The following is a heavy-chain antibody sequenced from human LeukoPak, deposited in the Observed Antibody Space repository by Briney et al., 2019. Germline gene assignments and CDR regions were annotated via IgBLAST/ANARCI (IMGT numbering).Heavy chain of an antibody. CDR1: GGSISSYY. CDR2: IYTSGST. V-gene: IGHV4-4*07. Sequence: SETLSLXCTVSGGSISSYYWSWIRQPAWKGLEWIGRIYTSGSTNYNPSLKSRVTMSVDTSKNQFSLKLSSVTAADTAVYYCAREGIAAAGGRFDPWGQGTLVTVSS. CDR3: AREGIAAAGGRFDP. D-gene: IGHD6-13*01. J-gene: IGHJ5*02.